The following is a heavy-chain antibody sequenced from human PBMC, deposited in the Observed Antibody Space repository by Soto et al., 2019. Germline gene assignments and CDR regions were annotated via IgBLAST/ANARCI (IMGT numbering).Heavy chain of an antibody. D-gene: IGHD4-17*01. V-gene: IGHV4-59*01. J-gene: IGHJ4*02. CDR3: ARGHDYGDYSLDY. CDR2: IYYSGST. CDR1: GGSISSYY. Sequence: SETLSLTCTVSGGSISSYYWSWIRQPPGKGLEWIGYIYYSGSTNYNPSLKSRVTISVDTSKNQFSLKLSSVTAADTAVYYCARGHDYGDYSLDYWGQGTLVTVSS.